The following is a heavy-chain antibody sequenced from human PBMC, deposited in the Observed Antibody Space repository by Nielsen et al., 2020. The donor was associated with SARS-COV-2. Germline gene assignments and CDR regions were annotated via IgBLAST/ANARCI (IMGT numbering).Heavy chain of an antibody. D-gene: IGHD3-3*01. V-gene: IGHV3-33*01. CDR3: ARAVEDYDSWSGQYGMDV. CDR2: IWYDGSNK. J-gene: IGHJ6*02. Sequence: GESLKISCAASGFTFSSYGMHWVRQAPGKGLEWVAVIWYDGSNKYYADSVKGRFTISRDNSKNTLYLQMNSLRAEDTAVYYCARAVEDYDSWSGQYGMDVWGQGTTVTVSS. CDR1: GFTFSSYG.